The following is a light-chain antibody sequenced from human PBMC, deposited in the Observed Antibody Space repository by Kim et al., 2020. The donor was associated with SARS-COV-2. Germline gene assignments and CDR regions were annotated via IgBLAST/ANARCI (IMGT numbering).Light chain of an antibody. Sequence: RVTISSTRSSSNIGAVYDVHWYQQHPGTAPKLLIYVNNIRPSGVPDRFSGSKSGTSASLAITGLQAEDEADYYCQSYDNSLSGWVFGGGTQLTVL. J-gene: IGLJ2*01. CDR1: SSNIGAVYD. V-gene: IGLV1-40*01. CDR3: QSYDNSLSGWV. CDR2: VNN.